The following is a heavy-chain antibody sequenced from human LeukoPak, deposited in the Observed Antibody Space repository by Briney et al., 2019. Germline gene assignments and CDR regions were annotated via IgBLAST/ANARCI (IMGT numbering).Heavy chain of an antibody. D-gene: IGHD6-13*01. CDR1: GGSISSSSYY. CDR2: IYYSGST. Sequence: SETLSLTCTVSGGSISSSSYYWGWIRQPPGKGLEWIGSIYYSGSTYYNPSLKSRVTISVDTSKNQFSLKLSSVTAADTAVYYCARNPIAAAFGPFDYWGQGTLVTVSS. CDR3: ARNPIAAAFGPFDY. V-gene: IGHV4-39*07. J-gene: IGHJ4*02.